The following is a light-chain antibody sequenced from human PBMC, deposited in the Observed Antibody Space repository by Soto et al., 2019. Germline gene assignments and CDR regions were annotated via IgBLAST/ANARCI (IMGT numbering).Light chain of an antibody. J-gene: IGKJ1*01. CDR2: DAS. V-gene: IGKV3-11*01. Sequence: EIVMTPSPATLSLSPGERATLSFRASQSVSSYLAWYQQKPGQAHRLIIYDASNRATGIPARFSGSGSGTDFTLTISSLEPEDFAVYYCQQRSNWPPWTFGQGTKVDIK. CDR3: QQRSNWPPWT. CDR1: QSVSSY.